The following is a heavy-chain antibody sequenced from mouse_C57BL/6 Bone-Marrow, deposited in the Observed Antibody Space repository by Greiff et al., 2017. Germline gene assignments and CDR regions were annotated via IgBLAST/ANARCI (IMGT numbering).Heavy chain of an antibody. CDR2: ISSGSGST. CDR3: ARNYYQDY. Sequence: VQLQQSGAGLVKPGASLKLSCAASGYTFTNYGMHWVRQAPEQGLEWVGYISSGSGSTYYTATVKGRFTITRDNAKNTLFLQMTSLRSEDTAVYYCARNYYQDYWGQGTTLTVSS. V-gene: IGHV5-17*01. J-gene: IGHJ2*01. D-gene: IGHD1-1*01. CDR1: GYTFTNYG.